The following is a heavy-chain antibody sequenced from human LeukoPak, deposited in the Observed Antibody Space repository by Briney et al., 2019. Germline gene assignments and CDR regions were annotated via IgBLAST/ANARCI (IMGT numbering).Heavy chain of an antibody. J-gene: IGHJ4*02. V-gene: IGHV3-7*03. CDR2: IKEDGSMT. D-gene: IGHD4-17*01. Sequence: GGSLRLSCAASGFTFSTYWMTWVRQAPGKGLEWVAHIKEDGSMTRSIDSVKGRFTISRDNAKSSLYLQMNSLRDEDTAVYYCAKHRDNYGDSCLDDYWGQGTLVTVSS. CDR1: GFTFSTYW. CDR3: AKHRDNYGDSCLDDY.